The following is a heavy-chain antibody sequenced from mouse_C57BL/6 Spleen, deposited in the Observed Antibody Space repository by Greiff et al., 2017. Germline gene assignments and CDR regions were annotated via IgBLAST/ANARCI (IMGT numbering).Heavy chain of an antibody. CDR3: ASYDGYYGYFDV. CDR1: GYTFTDYY. V-gene: IGHV1-26*01. D-gene: IGHD2-3*01. CDR2: INPNNGGT. Sequence: VQLQQSGPELVKPGASVKISCKASGYTFTDYYMNWVKQSHGKSLEWIGEINPNNGGTSYNQKFKGKATLTVDKSSSTAYMELRSLTSEDSAVYYYASYDGYYGYFDVWGTGTTVTVSS. J-gene: IGHJ1*03.